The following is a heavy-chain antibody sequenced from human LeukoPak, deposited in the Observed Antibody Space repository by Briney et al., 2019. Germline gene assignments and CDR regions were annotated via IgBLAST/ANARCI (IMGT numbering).Heavy chain of an antibody. J-gene: IGHJ4*02. CDR2: ISSDGSST. V-gene: IGHV3-74*01. CDR3: ARLGSGSTLDC. D-gene: IGHD3-10*01. Sequence: QPGGSLRLSCAASGFSFSSYWMHWVRQAPGKGLVWVSRISSDGSSTIYADSVKGRFTISRDNAKNTLYLQMNSLRAEDTAVYYCARLGSGSTLDCWGQGILVTVSS. CDR1: GFSFSSYW.